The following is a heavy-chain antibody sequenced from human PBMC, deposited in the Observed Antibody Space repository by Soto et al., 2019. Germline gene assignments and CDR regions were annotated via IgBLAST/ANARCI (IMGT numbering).Heavy chain of an antibody. CDR3: ARLRDLRYSSGWTWLGLNWFDP. V-gene: IGHV4-34*01. J-gene: IGHJ5*02. CDR1: GFSLRDYF. Sequence: PGGSLRRSCAASGFSLRDYFMSWIRQPPGKGLEWIGEINHSGSTNYNPSLTSRVTISVDTSKNQFSLKLSSVTAAYTAVYYCARLRDLRYSSGWTWLGLNWFDPWGQGTLVTVSS. CDR2: INHSGST. D-gene: IGHD6-19*01.